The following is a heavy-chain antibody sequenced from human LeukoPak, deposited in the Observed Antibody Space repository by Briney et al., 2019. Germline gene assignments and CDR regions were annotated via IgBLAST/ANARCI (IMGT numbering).Heavy chain of an antibody. CDR1: GFSINNGYY. CDR3: ARRVYSGYDQHAHFDY. Sequence: SETLSLTCSVSGFSINNGYYWGWIRQPPGKGLEWIGNIYYSGSTYYNPSLKSRVTISVDTSKNQFSLKLSSVTAADTAVYYCARRVYSGYDQHAHFDYWGQGTLVTVSS. J-gene: IGHJ4*02. V-gene: IGHV4-38-2*01. CDR2: IYYSGST. D-gene: IGHD5-12*01.